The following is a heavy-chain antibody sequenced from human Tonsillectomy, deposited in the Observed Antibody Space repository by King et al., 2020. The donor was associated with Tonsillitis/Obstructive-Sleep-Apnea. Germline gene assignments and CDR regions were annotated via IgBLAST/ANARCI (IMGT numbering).Heavy chain of an antibody. V-gene: IGHV3-33*01. J-gene: IGHJ4*02. CDR3: VRAREVNVDY. CDR2: IWYDGSNK. D-gene: IGHD3-3*01. CDR1: GFTFSTYG. Sequence: QLVQYGGGVVQPGRSLRVSCAASGFTFSTYGMHWVRQAPGKGLEWVAVIWYDGSNKYYAASVKGRFTISRDNSRNTLYLQMNSLRAEDTAVYYCVRAREVNVDYWGPGTLVTVSS.